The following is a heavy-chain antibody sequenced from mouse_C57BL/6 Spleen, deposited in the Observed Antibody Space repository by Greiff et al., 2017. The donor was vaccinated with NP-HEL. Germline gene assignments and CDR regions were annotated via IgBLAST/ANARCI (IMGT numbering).Heavy chain of an antibody. V-gene: IGHV1-54*01. J-gene: IGHJ4*01. CDR3: ARAGTGGAMDY. CDR2: INPGSGGT. D-gene: IGHD4-1*01. Sequence: VKLMESGAELVRPGTSVKVSCKASGYAFTNYLIEWVKQRPGQGLEWIGVINPGSGGTNYNEKFKGKATLTADKSSSTAYMQLSSLTSEDSAVYFCARAGTGGAMDYWGQGTSVTVSS. CDR1: GYAFTNYL.